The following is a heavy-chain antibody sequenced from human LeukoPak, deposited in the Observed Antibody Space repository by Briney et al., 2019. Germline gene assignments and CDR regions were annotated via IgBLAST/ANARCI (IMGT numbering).Heavy chain of an antibody. CDR3: ASSGYCSGGSCYSANYYYYYMDV. CDR1: GFTFSSYW. J-gene: IGHJ6*03. D-gene: IGHD2-15*01. Sequence: GGSLRLSCAASGFTFSSYWMSWVRQAPGKGLEWVANIKQDGSEKYYADSVKGRFTISRDNAKNSLYLQMNSLRAEDTAVYYCASSGYCSGGSCYSANYYYYYMDVWGKGTTVTVSS. V-gene: IGHV3-7*01. CDR2: IKQDGSEK.